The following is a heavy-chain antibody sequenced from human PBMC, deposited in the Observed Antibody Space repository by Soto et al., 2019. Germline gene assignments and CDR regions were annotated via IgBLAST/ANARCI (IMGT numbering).Heavy chain of an antibody. CDR2: TSGDGGTT. Sequence: QVQLLEPGGGVVQPGGSLRLSYTTSGFTFSLYSMHWFRQAPGKGLEWVAVTSGDGGTTFYADSVKGRFSISRDNSKSTLYLQMDNLRSDDAAVYYSARDVVTGQWYFDNWGQGIPVTVSS. CDR3: ARDVVTGQWYFDN. CDR1: GFTFSLYS. J-gene: IGHJ4*02. D-gene: IGHD2-21*01. V-gene: IGHV3-30-3*01.